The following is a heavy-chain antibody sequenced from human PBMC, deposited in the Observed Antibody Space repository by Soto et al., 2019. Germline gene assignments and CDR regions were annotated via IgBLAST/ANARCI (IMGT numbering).Heavy chain of an antibody. Sequence: SVNLSCKTSGGTFGRYAISLVRQAPGQGLEWMGGIIPIFGTANYAQKFQGRVTITADESTSTAYMELSSLRSEDTAVYYCAIFGVVISRFDYWGQGTLVTVSS. CDR3: AIFGVVISRFDY. CDR2: IIPIFGTA. V-gene: IGHV1-69*13. D-gene: IGHD3-3*02. J-gene: IGHJ4*02. CDR1: GGTFGRYA.